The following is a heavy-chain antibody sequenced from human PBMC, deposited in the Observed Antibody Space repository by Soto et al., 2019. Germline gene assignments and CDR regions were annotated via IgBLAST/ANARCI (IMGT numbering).Heavy chain of an antibody. CDR1: GYTFTSYG. CDR2: ISAYNGNT. D-gene: IGHD6-13*01. J-gene: IGHJ6*02. Sequence: ASVKVSCKASGYTFTSYGISWVRQAPGQGLAWMGWISAYNGNTNYAQKLQGRVTMTTDTSTSTAYMELRSLRSDDTAAYYCARDGYSSSWYYRSYYYYGMDVWGQGTTVTVSS. V-gene: IGHV1-18*04. CDR3: ARDGYSSSWYYRSYYYYGMDV.